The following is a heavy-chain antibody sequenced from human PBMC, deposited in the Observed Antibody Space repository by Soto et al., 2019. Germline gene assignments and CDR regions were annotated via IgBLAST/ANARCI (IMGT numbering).Heavy chain of an antibody. CDR3: AQLGLMTFSHKHYFNH. CDR2: IKSDGSST. D-gene: IGHD3-16*01. V-gene: IGHV3-23*01. J-gene: IGHJ4*02. Sequence: ETLRLSCVASGFSFDNYAMSWVRQAPGKGLEWVSAIKSDGSSTYYAASVKDRFIISRDNSKNTLYLQLNSLRAEDTAVYYCAQLGLMTFSHKHYFNHWGRGTLVTVSS. CDR1: GFSFDNYA.